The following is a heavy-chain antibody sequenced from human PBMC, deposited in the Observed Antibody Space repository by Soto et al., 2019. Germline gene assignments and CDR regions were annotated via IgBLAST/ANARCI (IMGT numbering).Heavy chain of an antibody. J-gene: IGHJ5*02. CDR1: GYTFTAYF. CDR2: INPKSGGT. D-gene: IGHD1-26*01. Sequence: ASVKVSCKASGYTFTAYFIYWVRQAPGQGLEWMGWINPKSGGTNYSQRFQDRVTMTRDTSISTAYMELSRLRSDDTAVYYCARVPISVIKANKWFDPWGQGTLVTVSS. CDR3: ARVPISVIKANKWFDP. V-gene: IGHV1-2*02.